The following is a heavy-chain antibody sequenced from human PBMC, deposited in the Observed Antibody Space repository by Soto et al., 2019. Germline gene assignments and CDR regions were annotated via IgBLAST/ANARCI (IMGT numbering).Heavy chain of an antibody. CDR1: GFTFSSYS. J-gene: IGHJ4*02. CDR2: ISSSSSYI. Sequence: EVQLVESGGGLVKPGGSLRLSCAASGFTFSSYSMNWVRQAPVKGLEWVSSISSSSSYIYYADSVKGRVTISRDNAKNSLYLQINSLRAEDTAVYYCARDLGIRGQIAVAGFDDWGQGTLVTVFS. V-gene: IGHV3-21*01. CDR3: ARDLGIRGQIAVAGFDD. D-gene: IGHD6-19*01.